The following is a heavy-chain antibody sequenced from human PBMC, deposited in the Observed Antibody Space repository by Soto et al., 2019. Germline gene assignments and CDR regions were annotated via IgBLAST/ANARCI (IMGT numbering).Heavy chain of an antibody. CDR1: GGTFSSYA. CDR2: IIPIFGTA. V-gene: IGHV1-69*06. D-gene: IGHD3-16*01. J-gene: IGHJ4*02. Sequence: QVQLVQSGAEVKKPGSSVKVSCKASGGTFSSYAISWVRQAPGQGLEWMGGIIPIFGTANYAQKFQGRVTITADKPTSTAYMELSSLRSEDTAVYYCARSQNPLYYDYVWGSYDYWGQGTLVTVSS. CDR3: ARSQNPLYYDYVWGSYDY.